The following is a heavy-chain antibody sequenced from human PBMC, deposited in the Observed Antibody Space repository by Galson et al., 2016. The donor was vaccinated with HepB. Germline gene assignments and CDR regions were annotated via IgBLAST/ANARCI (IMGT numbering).Heavy chain of an antibody. CDR2: TYYRSGWHE. Sequence: CAISGDSVSSSNVAWNWIRQSPSRGLEWLGKTYYRSGWHEDCAISMRGRITISPDTSRNQFSLQLDSVTPEDTAMYYCARDMNWAFDYWGQGSLVTVSS. V-gene: IGHV6-1*01. J-gene: IGHJ4*02. CDR1: GDSVSSSNVA. CDR3: ARDMNWAFDY. D-gene: IGHD7-27*01.